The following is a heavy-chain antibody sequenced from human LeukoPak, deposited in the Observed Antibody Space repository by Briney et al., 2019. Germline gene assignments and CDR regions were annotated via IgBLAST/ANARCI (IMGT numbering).Heavy chain of an antibody. J-gene: IGHJ6*03. Sequence: GESLKISCKGSGYSFTSYWIGWVRQMPGKGLEWMGIIYPGDSDTRYSPSFQGQVTISADKSISTAYLQWSSLKASDTAMYYCARLTYDILTGAPGSMDVWRKGTTVTVSS. D-gene: IGHD3-9*01. CDR1: GYSFTSYW. V-gene: IGHV5-51*01. CDR3: ARLTYDILTGAPGSMDV. CDR2: IYPGDSDT.